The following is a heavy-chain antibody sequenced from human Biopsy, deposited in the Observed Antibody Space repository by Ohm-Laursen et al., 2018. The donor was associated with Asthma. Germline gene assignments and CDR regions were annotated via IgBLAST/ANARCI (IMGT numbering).Heavy chain of an antibody. CDR2: ISSLSRYI. V-gene: IGHV3-21*01. CDR3: SRDFTIGSGSPFHF. Sequence: SLRLSCAASGFDLRDYTMNWVRQAPGKGLEWVASISSLSRYIYHATSLRGRFTISRDNAKRSLYLQMDILRGDDTAVYYCSRDFTIGSGSPFHFWGRGTLVTVSS. D-gene: IGHD3-10*01. J-gene: IGHJ4*02. CDR1: GFDLRDYT.